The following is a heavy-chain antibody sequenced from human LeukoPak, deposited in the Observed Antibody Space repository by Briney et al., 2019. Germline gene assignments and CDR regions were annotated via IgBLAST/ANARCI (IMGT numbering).Heavy chain of an antibody. Sequence: SETLSLTCTVSGGSISSYYWSWIRQPAGKGLEWIGRIYTSGSTNYNPSLKSRVTMSVDTSKNQFSLKLSSVTAADTAVYYCARGSARATYYYYYYMDVWGKGTTVTVSS. V-gene: IGHV4-4*07. J-gene: IGHJ6*03. CDR1: GGSISSYY. D-gene: IGHD1-26*01. CDR2: IYTSGST. CDR3: ARGSARATYYYYYYMDV.